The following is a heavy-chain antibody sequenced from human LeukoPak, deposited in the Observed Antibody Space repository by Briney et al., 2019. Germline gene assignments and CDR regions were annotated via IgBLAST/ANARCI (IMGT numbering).Heavy chain of an antibody. CDR3: ARDPAAYSSNWFFDY. J-gene: IGHJ4*02. CDR1: GASIISTY. CDR2: KSYSEST. D-gene: IGHD6-13*01. V-gene: IGHV4-59*01. Sequence: SETLSLTCTVSGASIISTYWSWIRQPPGKGLEWIGYKSYSESTNYNPSLRSRVTISIDTSKNQFSLKLSSVTAADTAVYYCARDPAAYSSNWFFDYWGQGTLVTVSS.